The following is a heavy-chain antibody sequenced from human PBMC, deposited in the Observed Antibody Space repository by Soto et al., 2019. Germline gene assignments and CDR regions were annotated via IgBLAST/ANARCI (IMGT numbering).Heavy chain of an antibody. V-gene: IGHV3-23*01. CDR3: AKDPPFMITFGGVIAPDY. D-gene: IGHD3-16*02. CDR2: ISGSGGST. CDR1: GFTFSSYA. J-gene: IGHJ4*02. Sequence: PGGSLRLSCAASGFTFSSYAMSWVRQTPGKGLEWVSAISGSGGSTYYADSVKGRFTISRDNSKSTLYLQMNSLRAEDTAVYYCAKDPPFMITFGGVIAPDYWGQGTLVTVSS.